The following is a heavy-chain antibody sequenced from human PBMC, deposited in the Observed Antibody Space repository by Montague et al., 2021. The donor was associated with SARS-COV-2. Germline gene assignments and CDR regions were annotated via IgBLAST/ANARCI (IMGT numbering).Heavy chain of an antibody. CDR1: GGSTSNYY. J-gene: IGHJ4*02. D-gene: IGHD2-15*01. V-gene: IGHV4-59*01. CDR2: IFYTVST. CDR3: ARAQNICFIANCVNYFDV. Sequence: SETLSLTCSVSGGSTSNYYWTWIRQSPGKGLQWIGYIFYTVSTKFNPSLKSRVSMSLDTSKNHFSLRLSAVTAADTARYYCARAQNICFIANCVNYFDVWGLGALVAVSS.